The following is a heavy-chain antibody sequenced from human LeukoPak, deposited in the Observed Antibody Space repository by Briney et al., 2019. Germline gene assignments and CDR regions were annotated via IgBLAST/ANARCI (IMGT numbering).Heavy chain of an antibody. CDR3: AKLGDDY. CDR1: GFTFSRYW. Sequence: GGSLRLSCAASGFTFSRYWMTWVRQAPGKGLEWVANIKQDGSEKDYVDSVKGRFTISRDNAESSLYLQMNSLRAEDTAVYYCAKLGDDYWGQGTLVTVSS. D-gene: IGHD3-10*01. CDR2: IKQDGSEK. J-gene: IGHJ4*02. V-gene: IGHV3-7*01.